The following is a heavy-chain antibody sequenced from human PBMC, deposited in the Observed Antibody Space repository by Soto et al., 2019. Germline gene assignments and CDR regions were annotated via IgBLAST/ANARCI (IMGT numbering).Heavy chain of an antibody. CDR1: GGSMISYY. V-gene: IGHV4-59*12. CDR2: IYYAGST. D-gene: IGHD3-22*01. Sequence: PSETLSLTCTASGGSMISYYWSWIRQPPGRGLEWIGFIYYAGSTKYNPSLNSRVTISVDTSKNQFSLKLSSVTAADTAVYYCARVRGVNYDSSPYFDYWGQGTLVTVAS. CDR3: ARVRGVNYDSSPYFDY. J-gene: IGHJ4*02.